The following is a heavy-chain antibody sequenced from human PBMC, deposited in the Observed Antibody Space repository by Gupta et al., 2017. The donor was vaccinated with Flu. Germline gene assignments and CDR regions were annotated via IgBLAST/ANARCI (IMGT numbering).Heavy chain of an antibody. CDR1: GFTFSSYW. Sequence: GFTFSSYWIHWVRQAPGKGLVWVSRINGDGNHITYADSVQGRVTVSRDNAKNTLYLQLNNLTDEDTAVYYGARGQTVIGWDNWFDPWGRGTLVIGSS. D-gene: IGHD4-4*01. J-gene: IGHJ5*02. CDR3: ARGQTVIGWDNWFDP. V-gene: IGHV3-74*01. CDR2: INGDGNHI.